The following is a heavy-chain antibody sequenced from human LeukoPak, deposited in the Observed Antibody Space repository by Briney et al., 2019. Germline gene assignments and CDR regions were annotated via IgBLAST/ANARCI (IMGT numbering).Heavy chain of an antibody. Sequence: SETLSLTCTVSGYSISSGYNWGWIRQSPGKGLEWIASVYHRGSTYYNPSLRSRVTISMDTSTNQFSLKLTSVTAADTALYYCARDLYYNDLLIGSYVHEGFGFWGQGTLVAVSS. D-gene: IGHD3-9*01. J-gene: IGHJ4*02. V-gene: IGHV4-38-2*02. CDR3: ARDLYYNDLLIGSYVHEGFGF. CDR1: GYSISSGYN. CDR2: VYHRGST.